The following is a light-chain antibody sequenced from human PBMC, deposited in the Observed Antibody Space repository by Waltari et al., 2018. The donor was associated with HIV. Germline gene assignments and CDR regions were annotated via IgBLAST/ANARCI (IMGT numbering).Light chain of an antibody. CDR3: CSYAGSRTYV. J-gene: IGLJ1*01. V-gene: IGLV2-23*02. CDR2: EVT. CDR1: SSDGWSYNL. Sequence: SALTQPASVSGSPGQSITIYCPGTSSDGWSYNLVAWYQQYPGKVPKLMIYEVTKRPSGVSNRFSGSKSGNTASLTISGLQAEDEADYYCCSYAGSRTYVFGTGTKVPVL.